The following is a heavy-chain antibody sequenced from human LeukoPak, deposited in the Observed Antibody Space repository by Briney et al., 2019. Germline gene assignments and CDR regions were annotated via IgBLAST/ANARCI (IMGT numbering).Heavy chain of an antibody. CDR1: GFTFSSYW. J-gene: IGHJ4*02. CDR2: IKQDGSEK. V-gene: IGHV3-7*01. Sequence: PGGSLRLSCAASGFTFSSYWMSWVRQAPGKGLEWVANIKQDGSEKYYVDSVKGRFTISRDNAKNSLYLQMNSLRAEDTAVYYCARGGTSGSYLPINYWGQGTLVTVSS. D-gene: IGHD1-26*01. CDR3: ARGGTSGSYLPINY.